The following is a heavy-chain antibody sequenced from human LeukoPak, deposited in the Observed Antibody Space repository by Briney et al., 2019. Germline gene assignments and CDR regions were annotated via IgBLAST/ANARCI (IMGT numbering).Heavy chain of an antibody. CDR1: GFTFSSDE. Sequence: GGSLRLSCAASGFTFSSDEMNWVRQAPGKGLEWVSYISSGGSTVYYADAVKGRFTIPRDNAKNSLYLQMNSLRAEDTAVYYCARVIIVGATGIWGQGTMVTVSS. D-gene: IGHD1-26*01. V-gene: IGHV3-48*03. CDR2: ISSGGSTV. J-gene: IGHJ3*02. CDR3: ARVIIVGATGI.